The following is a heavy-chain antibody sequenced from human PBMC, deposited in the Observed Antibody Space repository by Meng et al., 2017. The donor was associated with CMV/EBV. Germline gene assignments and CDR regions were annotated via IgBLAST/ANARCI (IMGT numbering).Heavy chain of an antibody. Sequence: GESLKISCAASGFTFSSYWMSWVRQAPGKGLEWVANIKQDGSEKYYVDSVKGRFTISRDNAKNTVYLEMNNLRVEDTAVYYCRGSGWDDYWGQGTLVTVSS. J-gene: IGHJ4*02. CDR3: RGSGWDDY. D-gene: IGHD6-19*01. CDR1: GFTFSSYW. V-gene: IGHV3-7*01. CDR2: IKQDGSEK.